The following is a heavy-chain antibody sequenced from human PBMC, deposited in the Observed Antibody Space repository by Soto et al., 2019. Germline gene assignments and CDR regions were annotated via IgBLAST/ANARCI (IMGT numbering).Heavy chain of an antibody. V-gene: IGHV1-18*01. D-gene: IGHD2-21*01. CDR3: ARDGFLDDGGGDYRHGLDV. CDR1: GYPFTHYG. Sequence: ASVKVSCKSSGYPFTHYGITWVRQAPGQGLEWMGWISPFNGNTNYGQTLQGRVTLTTDTSTSTVYMELNSLKTEDTAVYYCARDGFLDDGGGDYRHGLDVWGQGTTVTVSS. CDR2: ISPFNGNT. J-gene: IGHJ6*02.